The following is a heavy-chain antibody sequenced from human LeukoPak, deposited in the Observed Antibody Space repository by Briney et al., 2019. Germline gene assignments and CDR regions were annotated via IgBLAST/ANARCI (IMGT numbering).Heavy chain of an antibody. Sequence: GGSLRLSCAASGLTFSSYSMNWVRQAPGKGLEWVSSISSSSSYIYYADSVKGRFTISRDNAKNSLYLQMNSLRAEDTAVYYCARVPRYSYGSYDAFDIWGQGTMVTVSS. J-gene: IGHJ3*02. CDR2: ISSSSSYI. CDR3: ARVPRYSYGSYDAFDI. CDR1: GLTFSSYS. V-gene: IGHV3-21*01. D-gene: IGHD5-18*01.